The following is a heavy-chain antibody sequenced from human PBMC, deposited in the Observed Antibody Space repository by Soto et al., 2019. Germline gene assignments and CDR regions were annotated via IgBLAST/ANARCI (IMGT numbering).Heavy chain of an antibody. J-gene: IGHJ4*02. CDR3: TTGTVCIGDCYSGVFDY. V-gene: IGHV3-15*01. Sequence: EVQLVESGGGLVKPGESLRLSCAASGFTHAWMSWVRQAPGKGLEWVGLIKSNREGGSTDYAAPVRGRFTISRHDSKNTVYLQMNGLRTEHTAVYYCTTGTVCIGDCYSGVFDYWGQGTLVTVA. CDR2: IKSNREGGST. D-gene: IGHD2-21*01. CDR1: GFTHAW.